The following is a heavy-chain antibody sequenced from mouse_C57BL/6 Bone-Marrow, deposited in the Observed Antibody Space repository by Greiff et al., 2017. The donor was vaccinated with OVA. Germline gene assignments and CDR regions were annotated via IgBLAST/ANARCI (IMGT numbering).Heavy chain of an antibody. V-gene: IGHV2-5*01. CDR1: GFSLTSYG. CDR2: IWRGGST. CDR3: AKYGDLYYGYDAGFAY. J-gene: IGHJ3*01. D-gene: IGHD2-2*01. Sequence: VQGVESGPGLVQPSQSLSITCTVSGFSLTSYGVHWVRQSPGKGLEWLGVIWRGGSTDYNAAFMSRLSITKDNSKSQVFFKMNSLQADDTAIYYCAKYGDLYYGYDAGFAYWGQGTLVTVSA.